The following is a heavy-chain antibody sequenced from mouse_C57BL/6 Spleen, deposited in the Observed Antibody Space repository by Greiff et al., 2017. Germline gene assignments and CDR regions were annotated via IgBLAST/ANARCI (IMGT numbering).Heavy chain of an antibody. Sequence: VQLQQSGAELAKPGASVKLSCKASGYTFTSYWMHWVKQRPGQGLEWIGYINPSSGYTKYNQKFKDKATLTADKSSSTAYMQLSSLTYEDSAVYSCARSRTAQATEFDYWGQGTTLTVSS. CDR1: GYTFTSYW. CDR3: ARSRTAQATEFDY. CDR2: INPSSGYT. D-gene: IGHD3-2*02. V-gene: IGHV1-7*01. J-gene: IGHJ2*01.